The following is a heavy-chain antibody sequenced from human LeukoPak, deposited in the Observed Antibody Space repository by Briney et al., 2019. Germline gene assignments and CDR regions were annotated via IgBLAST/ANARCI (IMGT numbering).Heavy chain of an antibody. V-gene: IGHV4-34*01. CDR2: INHSGST. CDR3: ARKGPGFDY. CDR1: GGSFSGYY. Sequence: SETLSLTCAAYGGSFSGYYWSWIRQPPGKGLEWIGEINHSGSTNYNPSLKSRVTISVDTSKNQFSLKLSSVTAADTAVYYCARKGPGFDYWGQGTLVTVSS. D-gene: IGHD2-2*01. J-gene: IGHJ4*02.